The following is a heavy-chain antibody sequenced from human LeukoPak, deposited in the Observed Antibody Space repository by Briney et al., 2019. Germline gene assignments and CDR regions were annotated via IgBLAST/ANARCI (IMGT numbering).Heavy chain of an antibody. CDR1: GFTFSSYW. V-gene: IGHV3-7*05. J-gene: IGHJ4*02. Sequence: GGSLRLSCAASGFTFSSYWMSWVRQAPGKGLEWAANIKQDGSENYYVDSVKGRFTISRDNAKNSLYLQMNSLRAEDTAVYYCARDNGYCSGGRCYPNFGYWGQGTLVTVSS. D-gene: IGHD2-15*01. CDR3: ARDNGYCSGGRCYPNFGY. CDR2: IKQDGSEN.